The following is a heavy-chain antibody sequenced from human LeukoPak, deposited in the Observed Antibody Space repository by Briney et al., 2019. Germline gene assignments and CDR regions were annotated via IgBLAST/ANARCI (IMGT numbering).Heavy chain of an antibody. CDR3: AKSSTIGAYYFDY. D-gene: IGHD5-24*01. Sequence: GGSLRLSCAASGFTFSSYGMHWVRQAPGKGLGWVAVISYDGSNKYYADSVKGRFTISRDNSKNTLYLQMNSLRAEDTAVYYCAKSSTIGAYYFDYWGQGTLVTVSS. J-gene: IGHJ4*02. CDR2: ISYDGSNK. V-gene: IGHV3-30*18. CDR1: GFTFSSYG.